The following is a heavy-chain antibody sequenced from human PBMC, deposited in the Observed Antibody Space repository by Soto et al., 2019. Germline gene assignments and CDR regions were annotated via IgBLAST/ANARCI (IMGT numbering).Heavy chain of an antibody. CDR1: RFTFSTYW. J-gene: IGHJ3*02. D-gene: IGHD3-22*01. V-gene: IGHV3-74*01. CDR2: INSDGTGT. CDR3: AGDSSGYSYDALDI. Sequence: EVQLVESGGGLVQPGGSLRLSCAASRFTFSTYWMHWVRQAPGKGLVWVSRINSDGTGTSYADSVKGRITISRDNAKNTLYLQMNSLRSEDTAVYYCAGDSSGYSYDALDIWGQGTMVTVSS.